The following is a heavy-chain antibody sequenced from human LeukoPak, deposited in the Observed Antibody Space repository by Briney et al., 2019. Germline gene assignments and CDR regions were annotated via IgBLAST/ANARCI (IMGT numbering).Heavy chain of an antibody. V-gene: IGHV3-48*03. D-gene: IGHD3-10*01. Sequence: GGSLRLSXAASGFTFRSYEMNWVRQAPGKGLEWVSYISSSGSTIYYADSVKGRFTISRDNAKNSLYLQMNSLRAEDTAVYYCARDLYYGSGSYYHDYWGQGTLVTVSS. CDR2: ISSSGSTI. CDR1: GFTFRSYE. CDR3: ARDLYYGSGSYYHDY. J-gene: IGHJ4*02.